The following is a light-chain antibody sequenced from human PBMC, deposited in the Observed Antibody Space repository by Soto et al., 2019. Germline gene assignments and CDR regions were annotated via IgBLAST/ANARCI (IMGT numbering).Light chain of an antibody. V-gene: IGKV3-11*01. Sequence: EIVFTQSPGTLSLSPGERATLSCRASQSVSSYLAWYQQKPGQAPRLLIYDASNRATGIPARFSGSGSGTDFTLTISSLEPEDFAVYYCQQRSNWPPSITFGQGTKVDIK. J-gene: IGKJ1*01. CDR2: DAS. CDR3: QQRSNWPPSIT. CDR1: QSVSSY.